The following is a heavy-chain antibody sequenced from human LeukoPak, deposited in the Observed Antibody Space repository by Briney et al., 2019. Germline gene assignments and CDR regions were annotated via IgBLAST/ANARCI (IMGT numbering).Heavy chain of an antibody. CDR2: IIPIFGTA. Sequence: SVKVSYKASGGTFSSYAISWVRQAPGQGLEWMGGIIPIFGTANYAQKFQGRVTITADESTSTAYMELSSLRSEDTAVYYGARASITIFGVVIRRTKNYYYYMDVWGKGTTVTVSS. CDR3: ARASITIFGVVIRRTKNYYYYMDV. J-gene: IGHJ6*03. V-gene: IGHV1-69*01. D-gene: IGHD3-3*01. CDR1: GGTFSSYA.